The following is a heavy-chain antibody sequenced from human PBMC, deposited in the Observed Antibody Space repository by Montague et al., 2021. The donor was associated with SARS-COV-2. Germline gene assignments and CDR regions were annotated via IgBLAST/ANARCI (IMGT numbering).Heavy chain of an antibody. CDR3: LRATYFDY. CDR1: GFTFSSCA. J-gene: IGHJ4*02. D-gene: IGHD1-26*01. Sequence: SLRLSCAASGFTFSSCAMHWVRQAPGKGLEWVAVISYDGSNKYYADSVKGRFTISRDNSKNTLYLQMNSLRAEDTAVYYCLRATYFDYWGQGTLVTVSS. V-gene: IGHV3-30*04. CDR2: ISYDGSNK.